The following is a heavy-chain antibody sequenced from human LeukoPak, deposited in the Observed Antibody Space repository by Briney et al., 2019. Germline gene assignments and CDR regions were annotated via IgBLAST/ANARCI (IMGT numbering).Heavy chain of an antibody. V-gene: IGHV1-69*13. J-gene: IGHJ6*03. Sequence: SVKVSCKASGCTFSSYAISWVRQAPGQGREWMGGIIPIFGTANYAQKFQGRVTITADESTSTAYMELSSLRSEDMAVYYCAILTGYAYYYYMDVWGKGTTVTISS. D-gene: IGHD3-9*01. CDR3: AILTGYAYYYYMDV. CDR1: GCTFSSYA. CDR2: IIPIFGTA.